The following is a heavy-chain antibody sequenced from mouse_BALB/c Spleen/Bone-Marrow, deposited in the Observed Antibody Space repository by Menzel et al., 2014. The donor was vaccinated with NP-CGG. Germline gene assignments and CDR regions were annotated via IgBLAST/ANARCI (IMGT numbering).Heavy chain of an antibody. CDR3: ARIYYYGRDY. D-gene: IGHD1-1*01. Sequence: LQESGAELAKPGASVKMSCKASGYTFTNYWMHWAKQRPGQGLEWIGYINPSTGYTEYNQKFKDKATLTADKSSSTAYMQLSSLTSEDSAVYYCARIYYYGRDYWGQGTTLTVSS. V-gene: IGHV1-7*01. J-gene: IGHJ2*01. CDR1: GYTFTNYW. CDR2: INPSTGYT.